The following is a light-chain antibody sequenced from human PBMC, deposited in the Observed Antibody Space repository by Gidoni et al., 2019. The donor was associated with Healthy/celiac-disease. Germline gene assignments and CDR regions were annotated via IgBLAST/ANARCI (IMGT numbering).Light chain of an antibody. J-gene: IGKJ1*01. Sequence: EIVLTQSPGALSLSPGERATLSCRASQSVSSSSLAWYQQKPGQAPRLLIYGASSRATGIPDRFSGSGSGTDFTLTISRLEPEDFAVYYCQQYGSSPWTFXQXTKVEIK. CDR2: GAS. CDR1: QSVSSSS. V-gene: IGKV3-20*01. CDR3: QQYGSSPWT.